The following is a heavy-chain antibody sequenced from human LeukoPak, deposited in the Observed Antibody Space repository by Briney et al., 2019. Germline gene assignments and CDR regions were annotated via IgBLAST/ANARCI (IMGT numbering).Heavy chain of an antibody. Sequence: GGSLRLSCAASGFTFSDFWMHWVRQTPGKGPEWLSRTSKDGSHTVYAGSAKGRITASRDNSKNTVYLEVTNMRPEDTAVYYCARGGYSGSYYRFSWGQGTPVTVAS. J-gene: IGHJ4*02. CDR3: ARGGYSGSYYRFS. CDR2: TSKDGSHT. D-gene: IGHD6-25*01. V-gene: IGHV3-74*01. CDR1: GFTFSDFW.